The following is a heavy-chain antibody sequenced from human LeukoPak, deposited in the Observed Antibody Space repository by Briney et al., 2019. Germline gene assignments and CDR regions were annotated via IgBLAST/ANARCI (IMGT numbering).Heavy chain of an antibody. CDR2: IYYSGST. Sequence: SETLSLTCTVSGGSISSSSYYWGWIRQPLGKGLEWIGSIYYSGSTYYNPSLKSRVTISVDTSKNQFSLKLSSVTAADTAVYYCARKNNWGYYFDYWGQGTLVTVSS. J-gene: IGHJ4*02. CDR3: ARKNNWGYYFDY. D-gene: IGHD7-27*01. CDR1: GGSISSSSYY. V-gene: IGHV4-39*07.